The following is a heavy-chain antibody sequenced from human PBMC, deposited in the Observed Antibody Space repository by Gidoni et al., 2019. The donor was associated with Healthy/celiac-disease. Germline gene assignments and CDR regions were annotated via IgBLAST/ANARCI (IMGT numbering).Heavy chain of an antibody. J-gene: IGHJ4*02. Sequence: EVQLVQSGAEVKKPGESLKISCKGSVYSFTSYGNGWVRQMPGKGLEWMGIIYPGDSDTRYSPSFQGQVTISADKSIGTAYLQWSSLKASDTAMYYCARPLGYCSGGSCYGAYYFDYWGQGTLVTVSS. D-gene: IGHD2-15*01. CDR3: ARPLGYCSGGSCYGAYYFDY. CDR1: VYSFTSYG. CDR2: IYPGDSDT. V-gene: IGHV5-51*01.